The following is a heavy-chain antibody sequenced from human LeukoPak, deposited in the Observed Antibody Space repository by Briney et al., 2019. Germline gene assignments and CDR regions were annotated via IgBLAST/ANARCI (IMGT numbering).Heavy chain of an antibody. CDR1: GFTFSSYA. Sequence: PGRSLRLSCAASGFTFSSYAMHGVRQAPGKGLEWVAVISYDGSNKYYADSVKGRFTISRDNSKNTLYLQMNSLRAEDTAVYYCARDTRGDWYYFDYWGQGTLVTVSS. V-gene: IGHV3-30*04. CDR2: ISYDGSNK. CDR3: ARDTRGDWYYFDY. D-gene: IGHD2-21*02. J-gene: IGHJ4*02.